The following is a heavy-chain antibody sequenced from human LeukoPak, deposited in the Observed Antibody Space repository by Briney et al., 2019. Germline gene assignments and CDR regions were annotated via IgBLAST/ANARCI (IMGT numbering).Heavy chain of an antibody. CDR3: ARSGLRYFGGGDYYMDV. V-gene: IGHV4-38-2*02. J-gene: IGHJ6*03. CDR1: GYSITSTSF. CDR2: INHLGSA. D-gene: IGHD3-9*01. Sequence: SETLSLTCSVSGYSITSTSFWAWIRQTPGKGLEWIRSINHLGSAYYNPSLESRVTISVDTSKNHFSLNLKSVTAADTAVYYCARSGLRYFGGGDYYMDVWGKGTTVTVSS.